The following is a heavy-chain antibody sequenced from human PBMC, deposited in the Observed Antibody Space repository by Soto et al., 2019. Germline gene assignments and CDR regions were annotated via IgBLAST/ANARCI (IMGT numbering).Heavy chain of an antibody. CDR1: GFTFRNYW. CDR2: IKGDGRGK. CDR3: VRDTDNLRDC. V-gene: IGHV3-7*04. Sequence: PGGSLRLSCVASGFTFRNYWMSWVRQAPGKGLEWVGNIKGDGRGKYYAQSVEGRFTTSRDNAKNSLYLQMNSLRVEDTAVYYCVRDTDNLRDCWGQGTLVTVSS. J-gene: IGHJ4*02. D-gene: IGHD1-20*01.